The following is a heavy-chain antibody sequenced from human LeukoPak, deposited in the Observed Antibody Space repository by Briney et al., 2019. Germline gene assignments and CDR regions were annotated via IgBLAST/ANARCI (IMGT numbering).Heavy chain of an antibody. CDR3: ARDMDSSSHYFDY. V-gene: IGHV3-33*01. D-gene: IGHD6-6*01. CDR2: IWYDGSNS. J-gene: IGHJ4*02. CDR1: GFSFRTYN. Sequence: GGSLRLSCTASGFSFRTYNLHWVRQAPGKGLQWVGVIWYDGSNSYYADSVKGRFTISRDNSKNTLYLQMNSLRAEDTAVYYCARDMDSSSHYFDYWGQGALVTVSS.